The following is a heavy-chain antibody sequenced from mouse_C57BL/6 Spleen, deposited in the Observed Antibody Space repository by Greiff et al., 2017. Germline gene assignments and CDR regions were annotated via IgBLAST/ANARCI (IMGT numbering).Heavy chain of an antibody. Sequence: VQLQQPGAELVRPGSSVKLSCKASGYTFTSYWMDWVKQRPGQGLEWIGNIYPSDSETHYNQKFKDKATLTVDKSSSTAYMQLSSLTSEDSAVYYCARGVGRAWFAYWGQGTLVTVSA. V-gene: IGHV1-61*01. J-gene: IGHJ3*01. CDR3: ARGVGRAWFAY. CDR1: GYTFTSYW. D-gene: IGHD4-1*01. CDR2: IYPSDSET.